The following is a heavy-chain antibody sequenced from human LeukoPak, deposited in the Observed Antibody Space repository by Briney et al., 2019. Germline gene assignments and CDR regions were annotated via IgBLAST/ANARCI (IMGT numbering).Heavy chain of an antibody. Sequence: SVKVSCKASGGTFSSYAISWVRQAPGQGLEWMGGIIPIFGTANYAQKFQGRVTITADESTSTAYMELSSLRSEDTAVYYCARGPPTELPAAMPSCYYYGMDVWGKGTTVTVSS. D-gene: IGHD2-2*01. CDR2: IIPIFGTA. J-gene: IGHJ6*04. V-gene: IGHV1-69*13. CDR1: GGTFSSYA. CDR3: ARGPPTELPAAMPSCYYYGMDV.